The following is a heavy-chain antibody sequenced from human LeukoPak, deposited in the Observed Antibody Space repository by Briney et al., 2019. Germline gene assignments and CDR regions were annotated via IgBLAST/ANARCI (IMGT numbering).Heavy chain of an antibody. D-gene: IGHD3-22*01. J-gene: IGHJ4*02. Sequence: ASVKVSCKASGYTFTGYYMHWVRQAPGQGPEWMGWINPNSGGTNYAQKFQGRVTMTRDTSISTAYMELSRLRSDDTAVYYCARYPGYYYDSSGYSGPPDYWGQGTLVTVSS. CDR3: ARYPGYYYDSSGYSGPPDY. CDR1: GYTFTGYY. V-gene: IGHV1-2*02. CDR2: INPNSGGT.